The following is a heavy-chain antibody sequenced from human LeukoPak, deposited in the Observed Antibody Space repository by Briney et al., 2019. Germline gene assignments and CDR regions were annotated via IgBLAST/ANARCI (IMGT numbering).Heavy chain of an antibody. CDR2: IIPIFGTA. CDR1: GGTFSSYA. J-gene: IGHJ4*02. CDR3: ARVMGSGSYYLFDY. V-gene: IGHV1-69*05. D-gene: IGHD1-26*01. Sequence: SVKVSCKASGGTFSSYAISWGRQAPGQGLEWMGGIIPIFGTANYAQKFQRRVTITTDESKRTDYMELSSLRSEDTAVYYCARVMGSGSYYLFDYWGQGTLVTVSS.